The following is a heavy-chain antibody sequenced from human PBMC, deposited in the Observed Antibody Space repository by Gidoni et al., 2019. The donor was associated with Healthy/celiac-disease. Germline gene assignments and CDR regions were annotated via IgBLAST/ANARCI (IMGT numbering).Heavy chain of an antibody. J-gene: IGHJ5*02. V-gene: IGHV1-18*01. Sequence: MGWISAYNGNTNYAQKLQGRVTMTTDTSTSTAYMELRSLRSDDTAVYYCAREEGYNWNYGRSWFDPWGQGTLVTVSS. CDR2: ISAYNGNT. D-gene: IGHD1-7*01. CDR3: AREEGYNWNYGRSWFDP.